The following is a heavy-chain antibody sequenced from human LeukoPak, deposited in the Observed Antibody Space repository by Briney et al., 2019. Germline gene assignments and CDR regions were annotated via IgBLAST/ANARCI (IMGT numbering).Heavy chain of an antibody. CDR3: AKTCGGDCYSDFQH. V-gene: IGHV3-23*01. Sequence: GGSLRLSCAASGFTFSSYAMSWVRQAPGKGLEWVSAISGSGGSTYYADSVKGRFTISRDNSKNTLYLQMKSLRAEDTAVYYCAKTCGGDCYSDFQHWGQGTLVTVSS. CDR2: ISGSGGST. J-gene: IGHJ1*01. CDR1: GFTFSSYA. D-gene: IGHD2-21*02.